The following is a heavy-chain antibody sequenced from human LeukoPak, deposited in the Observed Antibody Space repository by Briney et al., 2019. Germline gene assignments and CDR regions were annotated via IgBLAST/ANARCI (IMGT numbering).Heavy chain of an antibody. CDR1: GFTFSSYW. CDR2: INTDGSST. J-gene: IGHJ4*02. Sequence: PGGSLRLSCAASGFTFSSYWMHWVRQAPGKGLVWVSRINTDGSSTSYADSVKGRFTISRDNAKNTLYLQMSSLRSEDTAVYYCARGPGIAAAGSHFDYWGQGTLVTVSS. CDR3: ARGPGIAAAGSHFDY. V-gene: IGHV3-74*01. D-gene: IGHD6-13*01.